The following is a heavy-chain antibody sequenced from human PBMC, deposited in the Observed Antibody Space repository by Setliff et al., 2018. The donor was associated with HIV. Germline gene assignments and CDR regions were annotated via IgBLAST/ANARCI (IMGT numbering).Heavy chain of an antibody. CDR2: IYSSGST. CDR1: GGSISNYY. CDR3: ARVPVAGANWFDP. V-gene: IGHV4-4*09. J-gene: IGHJ5*02. Sequence: PSETLSLTCTVSGGSISNYYWSWIRQPPGKGLEWIGYIYSSGSTNYNPSLKSRVTISVDTSKNLFSLKLISVTAADQGVYYCARVPVAGANWFDPWGLGTLVTVSS. D-gene: IGHD2-21*01.